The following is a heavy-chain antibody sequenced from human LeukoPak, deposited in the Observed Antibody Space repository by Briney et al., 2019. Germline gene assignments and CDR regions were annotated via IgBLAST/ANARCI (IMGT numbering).Heavy chain of an antibody. CDR1: GFTFSSYG. CDR3: AKDSVTMVRGVIIIFGY. D-gene: IGHD3-10*01. J-gene: IGHJ4*02. Sequence: GGSLRLSCAASGFTFSSYGMNWVRQAPGKGLEWVSVISGSGGNTYYADSVKGRFTISRDNSKNTLYLQMNSLRAEDTAVYYCAKDSVTMVRGVIIIFGYWGQGTLVTVSS. CDR2: ISGSGGNT. V-gene: IGHV3-23*01.